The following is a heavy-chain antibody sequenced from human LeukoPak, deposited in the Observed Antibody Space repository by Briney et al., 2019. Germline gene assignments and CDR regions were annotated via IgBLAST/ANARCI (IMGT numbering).Heavy chain of an antibody. J-gene: IGHJ5*02. CDR3: LRRQALRGRHRAFDP. D-gene: IGHD6-25*01. Sequence: GASVKVSCKASGYTLTAYYMHWVRQAPGQGLEWLGGIIPMFGTAKYAQKFQGRVTITTDESTTTAYMELISLRFEDTAVYYCLRRQALRGRHRAFDPWGQGTLVTVTS. CDR2: IIPMFGTA. V-gene: IGHV1-69*05. CDR1: GYTLTAYY.